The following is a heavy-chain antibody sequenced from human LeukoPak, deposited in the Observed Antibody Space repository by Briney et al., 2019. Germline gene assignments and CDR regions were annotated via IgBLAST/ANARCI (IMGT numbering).Heavy chain of an antibody. D-gene: IGHD3-22*01. J-gene: IGHJ4*02. V-gene: IGHV4-31*03. Sequence: PSQTLSLTCTVSGASISSDGNYWSWIRQHPGKGLEWIGYIYYSGSTYHNPSLKSRVTISVDTSKKQFSLQLSSVTAADTAVYYCARLIYDSSGYYFAYWGQGTLVTVSS. CDR1: GASISSDGNY. CDR2: IYYSGST. CDR3: ARLIYDSSGYYFAY.